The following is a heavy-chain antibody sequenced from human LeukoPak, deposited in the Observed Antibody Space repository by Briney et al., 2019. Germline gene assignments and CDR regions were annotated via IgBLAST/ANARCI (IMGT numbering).Heavy chain of an antibody. Sequence: ASVKVSCKDSGYTFTGYYMHWVRQAPGQGLEWMGWINPNSGGTNYAQKFQGRVTMTRDTSISTAYMELSRLRSDDTAVYYCARDGYSYGYNYYYYYMDVWGKGTTVTVSS. CDR3: ARDGYSYGYNYYYYYMDV. D-gene: IGHD5-18*01. J-gene: IGHJ6*03. CDR2: INPNSGGT. V-gene: IGHV1-2*02. CDR1: GYTFTGYY.